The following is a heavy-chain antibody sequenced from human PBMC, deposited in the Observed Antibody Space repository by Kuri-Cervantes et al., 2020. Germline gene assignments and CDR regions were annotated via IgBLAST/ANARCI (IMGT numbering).Heavy chain of an antibody. CDR1: GFTVSSNY. D-gene: IGHD5-18*01. CDR3: ASCVGYSYDSRSGWFDP. V-gene: IGHV4-34*01. Sequence: ESLKISCAASGFTVSSNYMSWIRQPPGKGLEWIGEINHSGSTNYNPSLKSRVTISVDTSKNQISMKLISVNAADTAVYYSASCVGYSYDSRSGWFDPWGQGTLVTVSS. J-gene: IGHJ5*02. CDR2: INHSGST.